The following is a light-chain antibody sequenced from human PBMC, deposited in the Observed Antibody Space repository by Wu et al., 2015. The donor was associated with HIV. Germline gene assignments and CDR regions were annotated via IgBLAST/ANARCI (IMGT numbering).Light chain of an antibody. V-gene: IGKV3-20*01. CDR1: QSVSSNY. CDR3: QQYGSSPYS. J-gene: IGKJ2*03. Sequence: EIVLTQSPGTLSLSAGERATLSCTASQSVSSNYLVWYQQKPGRAPRLLIYATSNRATDIPDRFSVSGSGTDFTLTISRLEPEDFAVYYCQQYGSSPYSFGQGTKLEIK. CDR2: ATS.